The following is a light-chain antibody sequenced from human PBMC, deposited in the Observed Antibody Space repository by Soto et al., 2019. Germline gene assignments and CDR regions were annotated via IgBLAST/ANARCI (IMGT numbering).Light chain of an antibody. J-gene: IGLJ1*01. V-gene: IGLV2-11*01. CDR3: CSYAGSYTYV. CDR2: DVT. Sequence: QSALTQPASVSGSPGQSITISCTGTSSDVGGYNYVSWYQQHPDKAPKLLMYDVTQRPSGVPDRFSGSKSGNTASLTISGLQAEDEADYYCCSYAGSYTYVFGVGTKAPS. CDR1: SSDVGGYNY.